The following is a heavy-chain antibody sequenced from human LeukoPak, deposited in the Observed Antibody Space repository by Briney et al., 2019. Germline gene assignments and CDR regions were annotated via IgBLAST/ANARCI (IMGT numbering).Heavy chain of an antibody. V-gene: IGHV4-34*01. CDR3: ARGPGVWFGRGYGMDV. D-gene: IGHD3-10*01. CDR1: GGSFSGYY. CDR2: INHSGST. J-gene: IGHJ6*04. Sequence: SETPSLTCAVYGGSFSGYYWSWIRQPPGKGLGWIGEINHSGSTNYNPSLKSRVTISVDTSKNQFSLKLSSVTAADTAVYYCARGPGVWFGRGYGMDVWGKGTTVTVSS.